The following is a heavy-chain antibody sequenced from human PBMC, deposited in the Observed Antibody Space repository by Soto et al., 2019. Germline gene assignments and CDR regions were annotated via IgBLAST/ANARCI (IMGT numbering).Heavy chain of an antibody. CDR1: GGSISSSSYY. D-gene: IGHD3-3*01. CDR2: IYYSGST. V-gene: IGHV4-39*01. Sequence: QLQLQESGPGLVKPSETLSLTCTVSGGSISSSSYYWGWIRQPPGKGLEWIGSIYYSGSTYYNPSLKSRVTISVDTSKNQFSLKLSSVTAADTAVYYCARSTRAIFGVVTPPWFDPWGQGTLVTVSS. J-gene: IGHJ5*02. CDR3: ARSTRAIFGVVTPPWFDP.